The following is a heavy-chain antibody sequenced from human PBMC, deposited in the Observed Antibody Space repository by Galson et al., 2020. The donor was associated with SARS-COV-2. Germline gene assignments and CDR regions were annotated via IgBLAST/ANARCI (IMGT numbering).Heavy chain of an antibody. CDR3: ARDLPLTALGMDV. CDR1: GFTFSSYG. J-gene: IGHJ6*02. V-gene: IGHV3-33*01. CDR2: IWYDGSNK. D-gene: IGHD3-9*01. Sequence: GGSLRLSCAASGFTFSSYGMHWVRQAPGKGLEWVAVIWYDGSNKYYADSVKGRFTISRDNSKNTLYLQMNSLRAEDTAVYYCARDLPLTALGMDVWGQGTTVTVSS.